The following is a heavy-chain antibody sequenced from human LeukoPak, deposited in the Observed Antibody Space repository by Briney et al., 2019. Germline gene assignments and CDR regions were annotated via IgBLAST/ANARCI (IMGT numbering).Heavy chain of an antibody. J-gene: IGHJ4*02. CDR3: AKEDGDGSGSYYLTLFDY. D-gene: IGHD3-10*01. CDR1: GFTFSYYG. Sequence: GGSLRLSCAASGFTFSYYGMSWVRQAPGKGLEWVSVISGSGGSTYYADSVKGRFTISRDNSKNTLYLQMSSLRAEDTAVYYCAKEDGDGSGSYYLTLFDYWGQGTLVTVSS. V-gene: IGHV3-23*01. CDR2: ISGSGGST.